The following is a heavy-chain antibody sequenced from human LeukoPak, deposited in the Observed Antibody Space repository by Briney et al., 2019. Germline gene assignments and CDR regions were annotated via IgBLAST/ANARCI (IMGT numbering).Heavy chain of an antibody. CDR2: IYYTGSI. Sequence: PSDTLSLTCSVSGSSIASSNWWGWIRQPPGKGLEWIGYIYYTGSIYYSPSLKSRVTMSVDTSKNQFSLKLSSVTAMDTAVYYCASLYSGSTGGVTLDYWGQGTLVTVSS. CDR3: ASLYSGSTGGVTLDY. V-gene: IGHV4-28*05. CDR1: GSSIASSNW. J-gene: IGHJ4*02. D-gene: IGHD1-26*01.